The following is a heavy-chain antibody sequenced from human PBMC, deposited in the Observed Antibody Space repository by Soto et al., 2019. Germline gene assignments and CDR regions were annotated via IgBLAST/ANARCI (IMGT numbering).Heavy chain of an antibody. V-gene: IGHV1-69*13. Sequence: ASVKVSCKASGGTFSSYAISWVRQAPGQGLEWMGGIIPIFGTANYAQKFQGRVTITADESTSTAYMELSSLRSEDTAVYYCARERRDIVATIRRYCLDYWGQGTLVTVSS. CDR2: IIPIFGTA. CDR3: ARERRDIVATIRRYCLDY. D-gene: IGHD5-12*01. J-gene: IGHJ4*02. CDR1: GGTFSSYA.